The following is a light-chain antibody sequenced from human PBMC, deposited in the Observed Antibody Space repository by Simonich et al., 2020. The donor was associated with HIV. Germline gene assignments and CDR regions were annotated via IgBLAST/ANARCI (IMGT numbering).Light chain of an antibody. V-gene: IGKV3-15*01. CDR3: QQYDNWHLT. J-gene: IGKJ3*01. Sequence: EILMTQSPATLSVSPGERATLSCRASQSVSSNLAWYQQKPGQAPRLVIYGTSTRATGIPARFSGSGSGTEFTLTISSMQSEDFAVYYCQQYDNWHLTFGPGTKVDIK. CDR2: GTS. CDR1: QSVSSN.